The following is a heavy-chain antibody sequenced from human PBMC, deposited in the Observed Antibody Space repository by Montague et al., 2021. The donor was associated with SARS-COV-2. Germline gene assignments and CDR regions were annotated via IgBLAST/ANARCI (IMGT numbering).Heavy chain of an antibody. V-gene: IGHV3-30-3*01. CDR1: GFTFSSYA. CDR2: ISYDGSNK. J-gene: IGHJ4*02. CDR3: ARDRWEVDTAMAHFDY. Sequence: SLRLSCAASGFTFSSYAMHWVRQAPGKGLEWVAVISYDGSNKYYADSVXGRFTISRDNSKNMLYLQMNSLRAEDTAVYYCARDRWEVDTAMAHFDYWGQGTLVTVSS. D-gene: IGHD5-18*01.